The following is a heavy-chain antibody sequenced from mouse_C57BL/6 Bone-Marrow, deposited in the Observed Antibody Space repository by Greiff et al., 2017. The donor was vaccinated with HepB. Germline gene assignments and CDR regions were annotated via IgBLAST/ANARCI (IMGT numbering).Heavy chain of an antibody. CDR3: ARSPIYYGNYGYWYFDV. J-gene: IGHJ1*03. V-gene: IGHV1-76*01. D-gene: IGHD2-1*01. Sequence: QVQLQQSGAELVRPGASVKLSCKASGYTFTDYYINWVKQRPGQGLEWIARIYPGSGNTYYNEKFKGKATLTAEKSSSTAYMQLSSLTSEDSAVYFCARSPIYYGNYGYWYFDVWGTGTTVTVS. CDR2: IYPGSGNT. CDR1: GYTFTDYY.